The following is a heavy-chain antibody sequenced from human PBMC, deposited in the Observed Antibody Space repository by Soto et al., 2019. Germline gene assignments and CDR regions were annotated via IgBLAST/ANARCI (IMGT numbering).Heavy chain of an antibody. V-gene: IGHV1-24*01. CDR3: ATATTSSLYFDL. CDR1: GYTLTELS. CDR2: FDPEDGET. Sequence: ASVKVSCKVSGYTLTELSMHWVRQAPGKGLEWMGGFDPEDGETIYAQKFQGRVNMTEDTSTDTAYMELSSLRSEDTAVYYCATATTSSLYFDLWGRGTLVTVSS. D-gene: IGHD5-12*01. J-gene: IGHJ2*01.